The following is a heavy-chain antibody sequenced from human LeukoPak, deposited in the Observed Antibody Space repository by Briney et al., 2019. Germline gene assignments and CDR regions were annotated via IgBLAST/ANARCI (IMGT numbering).Heavy chain of an antibody. D-gene: IGHD6-6*01. CDR2: INHSGST. CDR1: GGSFSGYY. Sequence: SETLSLTCAVYGGSFSGYYWSWIRQPPGKGLEWIGEINHSGSTNYNPPLKSRVTISVDTSKNQFSLKLNSVTAADTAVYYCARGAGYSSSSEDYYFDYWGQGTLVTVSS. J-gene: IGHJ4*02. V-gene: IGHV4-34*01. CDR3: ARGAGYSSSSEDYYFDY.